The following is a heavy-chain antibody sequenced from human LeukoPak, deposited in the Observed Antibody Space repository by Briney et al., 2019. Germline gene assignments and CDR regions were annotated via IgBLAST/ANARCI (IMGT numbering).Heavy chain of an antibody. Sequence: GESLKISCKGSGXSFTNYWSGWVRQMPGKGLEWMGIIYPGDSVTIYSPSFQGQVTISADKSISSAFLHWSSLKASDTAMDYCARRHDYGGNSYWFDPWGQGTLVIVSS. CDR1: GXSFTNYW. CDR3: ARRHDYGGNSYWFDP. D-gene: IGHD4-23*01. CDR2: IYPGDSVT. J-gene: IGHJ5*02. V-gene: IGHV5-51*01.